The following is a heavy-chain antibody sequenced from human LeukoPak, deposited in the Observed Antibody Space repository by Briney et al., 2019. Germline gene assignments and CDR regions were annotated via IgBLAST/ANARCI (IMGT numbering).Heavy chain of an antibody. J-gene: IGHJ4*02. Sequence: PSETLSLTSTVSGGSISSYYWSWIRQPPGKGLEWIGYIYYSGSTNYNPSLKSRVTISVDTSKNQFSLKLSSVTAADTAVYYCARGDYYDSSGYYVEGFDYWGQGTLVTVSS. CDR1: GGSISSYY. V-gene: IGHV4-59*01. CDR2: IYYSGST. D-gene: IGHD3-22*01. CDR3: ARGDYYDSSGYYVEGFDY.